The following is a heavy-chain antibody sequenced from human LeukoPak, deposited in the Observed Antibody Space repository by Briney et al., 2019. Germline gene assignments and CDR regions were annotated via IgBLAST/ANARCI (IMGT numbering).Heavy chain of an antibody. CDR2: INHSGST. CDR3: ARGRYYGSGSYYNVGSLFGY. D-gene: IGHD3-10*01. V-gene: IGHV4-34*01. J-gene: IGHJ4*02. CDR1: GGSFSGYY. Sequence: TSETLSLTCAVYGGSFSGYYWSWIRQPPGKGLEWIGEINHSGSTNYNPSLKSRVTISVDTSKNQFSLKLSSVTAADTAVYYCARGRYYGSGSYYNVGSLFGYWGQGTLVTVSS.